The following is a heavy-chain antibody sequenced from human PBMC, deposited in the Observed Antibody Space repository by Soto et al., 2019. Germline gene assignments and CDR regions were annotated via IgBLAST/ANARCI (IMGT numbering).Heavy chain of an antibody. V-gene: IGHV3-53*01. CDR3: ATSRIAAAVTLDY. J-gene: IGHJ4*02. Sequence: GGSLRLSCAASGFTVSSNYMSWVRQAPGKGLEWVSVIYSGGSTYYADSVKGRFTISRDNSKNTLYLQMNSLRAEDTAVYYCATSRIAAAVTLDYWGQGTLVTVSS. CDR2: IYSGGST. CDR1: GFTVSSNY. D-gene: IGHD6-13*01.